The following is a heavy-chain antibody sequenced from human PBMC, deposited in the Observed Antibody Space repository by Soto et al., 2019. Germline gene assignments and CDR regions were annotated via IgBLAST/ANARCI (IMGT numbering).Heavy chain of an antibody. CDR3: ARSSKLTYYYDSSGYYFDY. Sequence: SETLSLTCAVYGGSFSGYYWSWISQPPGKGLEWIGEINNIGSNNYNPSLKSRVTISVDTSKNHFTLKLSFVTAADTAVYYCARSSKLTYYYDSSGYYFDYWGQGTLVTVSS. D-gene: IGHD3-22*01. V-gene: IGHV4-34*01. J-gene: IGHJ4*02. CDR2: INNIGSN. CDR1: GGSFSGYY.